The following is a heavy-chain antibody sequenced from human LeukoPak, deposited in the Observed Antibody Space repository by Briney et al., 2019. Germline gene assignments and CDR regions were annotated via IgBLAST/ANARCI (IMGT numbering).Heavy chain of an antibody. J-gene: IGHJ4*02. CDR3: ARDLTIVAAGTFGY. D-gene: IGHD6-13*01. Sequence: ASAKVSFKASGYTFTGYYMHWVRQAPGQGLEWMGWISAYNGNTNYAQKFQGRVTMTTDTSTSTAYMDLRSLRSDDTAVYYCARDLTIVAAGTFGYWGQGTLVTVSS. CDR2: ISAYNGNT. CDR1: GYTFTGYY. V-gene: IGHV1-18*04.